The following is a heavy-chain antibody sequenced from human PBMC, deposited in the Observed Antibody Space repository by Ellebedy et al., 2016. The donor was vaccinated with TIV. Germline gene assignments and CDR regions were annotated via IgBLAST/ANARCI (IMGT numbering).Heavy chain of an antibody. CDR2: ISVDGSNR. CDR1: GISFSNYV. J-gene: IGHJ5*02. D-gene: IGHD3-22*01. V-gene: IGHV3-30-3*01. Sequence: PGGSLRLSCAASGISFSNYVIHWGRQAPGKGLEWVALISVDGSNRQYPESVKGRFTISKDNSKNTVYLEMNSLRSDDTAVYYCAREKGSSGSAGWFDPWGQGTLVSVSS. CDR3: AREKGSSGSAGWFDP.